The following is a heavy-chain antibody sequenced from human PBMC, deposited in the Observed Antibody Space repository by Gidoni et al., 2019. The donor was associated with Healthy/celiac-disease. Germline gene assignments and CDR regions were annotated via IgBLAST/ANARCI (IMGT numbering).Heavy chain of an antibody. V-gene: IGHV3-30-3*01. Sequence: QVQLVESGGGVVQPGRSLRLSCAASGFPFSSYAMHWVRQAPGKGLEWVAFISYDGSNKYYADSVKGRFTISRDNSKNTLYLQMNSLRAEDTAVYYCAREASHDYGDYVDYWGQGTLVTVSS. J-gene: IGHJ4*02. D-gene: IGHD4-17*01. CDR1: GFPFSSYA. CDR3: AREASHDYGDYVDY. CDR2: ISYDGSNK.